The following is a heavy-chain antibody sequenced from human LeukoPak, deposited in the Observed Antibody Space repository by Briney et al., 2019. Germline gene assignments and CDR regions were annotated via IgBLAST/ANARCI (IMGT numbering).Heavy chain of an antibody. J-gene: IGHJ6*02. V-gene: IGHV1-69*13. CDR1: GDTFSNYG. D-gene: IGHD1-1*01. CDR2: ITPIFHTP. CDR3: AREDWNPPYYYGMGV. Sequence: SVKVSCKASGDTFSNYGINWVRQAPGQGLEWMGGITPIFHTPNYAQKFQGRVTISADESTTTAYMELSSLRSEDTAVYYCAREDWNPPYYYGMGVWGQGTMVTVSS.